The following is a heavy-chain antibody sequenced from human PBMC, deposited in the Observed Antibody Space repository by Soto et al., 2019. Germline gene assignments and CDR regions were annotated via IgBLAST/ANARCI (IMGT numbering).Heavy chain of an antibody. CDR1: GGSVSSGSYY. CDR2: IYYSGST. CDR3: ARNYVHWLDP. D-gene: IGHD1-7*01. Sequence: SETLSLTCTVSGGSVSSGSYYWSWIRQPPGKGLEWIGYIYYSGSTNYNPSLKSRVTISVDTSKNQFSLKLSSVTAADTAVYYCARNYVHWLDPWGQGTLVTV. V-gene: IGHV4-61*01. J-gene: IGHJ5*02.